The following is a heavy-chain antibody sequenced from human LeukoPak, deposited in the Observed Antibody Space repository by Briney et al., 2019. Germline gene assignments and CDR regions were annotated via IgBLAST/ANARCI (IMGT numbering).Heavy chain of an antibody. CDR3: ARGSRGYTYG. CDR1: GASVSSGSCY. CDR2: IYYSGST. D-gene: IGHD5-18*01. V-gene: IGHV4-61*01. Sequence: SSETLSLTCTVSGASVSSGSCYWSWIRQPPGKGLEWIGYIYYSGSTNYNPSLKSRVTISVDTSKNQFSLKLSSVTAADTAVYYCARGSRGYTYGWGQGTLVTVSS. J-gene: IGHJ4*02.